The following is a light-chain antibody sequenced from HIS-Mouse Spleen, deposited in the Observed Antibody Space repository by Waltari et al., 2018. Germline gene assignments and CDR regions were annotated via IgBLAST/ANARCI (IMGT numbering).Light chain of an antibody. V-gene: IGLV2-14*03. Sequence: QSALTQPASAPGSPGQSNTTPSPATSSDRVGYNLIPWYQQHPGKAPKLMIYDVSNRPSGVSNRFSGPKSVNTASLTISGLQAEDEADYYCSSYTSSSTYVFGTGTKVTVL. J-gene: IGLJ1*01. CDR1: SSDRVGYNL. CDR3: SSYTSSSTYV. CDR2: DVS.